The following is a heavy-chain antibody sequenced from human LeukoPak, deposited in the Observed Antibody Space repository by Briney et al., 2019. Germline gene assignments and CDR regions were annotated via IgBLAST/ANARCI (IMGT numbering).Heavy chain of an antibody. D-gene: IGHD3-9*01. Sequence: SETLSHTCAVYGGSFSGYYWSWIRQPPGKGLEWIGEINHSGSTNYNPSLKSRVTISVDTSKNQFSLKLSSVTAADTAVYYCARGGNYDIFFYWGQGTLVTVSS. V-gene: IGHV4-34*01. J-gene: IGHJ4*02. CDR1: GGSFSGYY. CDR3: ARGGNYDIFFY. CDR2: INHSGST.